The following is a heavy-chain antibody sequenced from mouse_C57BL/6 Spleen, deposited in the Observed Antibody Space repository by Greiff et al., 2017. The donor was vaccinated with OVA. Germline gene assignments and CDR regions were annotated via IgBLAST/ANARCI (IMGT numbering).Heavy chain of an antibody. CDR2: IRNKANGYTT. D-gene: IGHD1-1*01. J-gene: IGHJ1*03. Sequence: VQLKQSGGGLVQPGGSLSLSCAASGFTFTDYYMSWVRQPPGKALEWLGFIRNKANGYTTEYSASVKGRFTISRDNSQSILYLQMNALRAEDSATYYCARWGDSSYFDVWGTGTTVTVSS. CDR3: ARWGDSSYFDV. CDR1: GFTFTDYY. V-gene: IGHV7-3*01.